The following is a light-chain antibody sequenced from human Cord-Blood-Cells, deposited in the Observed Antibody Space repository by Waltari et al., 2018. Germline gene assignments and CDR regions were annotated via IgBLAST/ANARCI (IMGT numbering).Light chain of an antibody. CDR1: QSVSSSY. Sequence: EIVMPHSPGTLSLSPGEEATLSCRASQSVSSSYLAWYQQKPGQAPRLLIYGASSRATGIPDRFSGSGSGTDFTLTISRLEPEDFAVYYCQQYGSSPRTFGQGTKLEIK. V-gene: IGKV3-20*01. J-gene: IGKJ2*01. CDR3: QQYGSSPRT. CDR2: GAS.